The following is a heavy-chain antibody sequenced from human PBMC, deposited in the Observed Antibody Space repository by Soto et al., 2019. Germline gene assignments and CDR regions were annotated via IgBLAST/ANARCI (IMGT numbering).Heavy chain of an antibody. J-gene: IGHJ4*02. Sequence: SETLSLTCGVYNGSFSDYFWNWIRQPPGKGLEWIGEIKESGFATYNPSLKRRVTMSVDTANNQFSLKATSVTAADTAVYYCARGKSSGPRHYFETLGQVTLVTVSS. CDR2: IKESGFA. D-gene: IGHD6-19*01. CDR1: NGSFSDYF. V-gene: IGHV4-34*01. CDR3: ARGKSSGPRHYFET.